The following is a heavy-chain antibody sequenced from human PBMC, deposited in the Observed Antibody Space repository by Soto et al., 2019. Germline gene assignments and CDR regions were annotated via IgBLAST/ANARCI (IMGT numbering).Heavy chain of an antibody. V-gene: IGHV3-30-3*01. J-gene: IGHJ6*02. Sequence: GWSLRLCRAACGFTFSSYAMHWFRQAPGKGLEWVAVISYDGSNKYYADSVKGRFTISRDNSKNTLYLQMNSLRAEDTAVYYCARDRDKPPLYYYYGMDVWGRGITVTVSS. CDR3: ARDRDKPPLYYYYGMDV. CDR1: GFTFSSYA. CDR2: ISYDGSNK.